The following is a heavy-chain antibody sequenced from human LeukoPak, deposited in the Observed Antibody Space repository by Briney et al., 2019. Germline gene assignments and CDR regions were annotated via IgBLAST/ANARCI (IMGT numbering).Heavy chain of an antibody. V-gene: IGHV3-30*02. CDR3: AKDAVVPARADYYYYYYMDV. D-gene: IGHD2-2*01. CDR2: IRYDGSNK. J-gene: IGHJ6*03. CDR1: GFTFSSYG. Sequence: PGGSLRLSCAASGFTFSSYGMHWVRQAPGKGLEWVAFIRYDGSNKYYADSVKGRFTISRDNSKNTLYLQMNSLRAEDTAVYYCAKDAVVPARADYYYYYYMDVWGKGTTVTVSS.